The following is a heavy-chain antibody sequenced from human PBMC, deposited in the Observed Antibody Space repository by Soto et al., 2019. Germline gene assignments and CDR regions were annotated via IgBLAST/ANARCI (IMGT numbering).Heavy chain of an antibody. Sequence: QVQLVQSGAEVKKPGASVKVSCKASGYTFTSYGISWVRQAPGQGLEWMGWISAYNGNTNYAQKLQGRVTMTTDTSTSTAYMELRSLRSDDTAVYYCARDWLPYYYDSSPKNFDYWGQGTLVTVSS. CDR2: ISAYNGNT. CDR3: ARDWLPYYYDSSPKNFDY. V-gene: IGHV1-18*01. CDR1: GYTFTSYG. D-gene: IGHD3-22*01. J-gene: IGHJ4*02.